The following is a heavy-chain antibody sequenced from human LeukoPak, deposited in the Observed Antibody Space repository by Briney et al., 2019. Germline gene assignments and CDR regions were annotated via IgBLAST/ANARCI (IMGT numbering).Heavy chain of an antibody. CDR3: AKDKIEMATILSFDY. CDR2: ISGSGGST. D-gene: IGHD5-24*01. Sequence: QTGGSLRLSCAASGFTFSNYAMSWVRQAPGKGLEWVSAISGSGGSTYYADSVKGRFTISRDNSKNTLYLQMNSLRAEDTAVYYCAKDKIEMATILSFDYWGQGTLVTVSS. CDR1: GFTFSNYA. J-gene: IGHJ4*02. V-gene: IGHV3-23*01.